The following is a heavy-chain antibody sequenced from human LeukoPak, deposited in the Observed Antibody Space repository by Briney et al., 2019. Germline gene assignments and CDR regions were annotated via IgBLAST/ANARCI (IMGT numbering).Heavy chain of an antibody. CDR2: VNPNSGNT. D-gene: IGHD3-10*01. V-gene: IGHV1-8*01. Sequence: VSVKVSCKASGYTFTNYDLNWVRQVTGQGLEWMGWVNPNSGNTGYAQDFQGRVSMTTNTSESTAYMELSSLRFNDTAVYFCARSQARTSWLGELLIYGMDVWGQGTTVTVSS. CDR3: ARSQARTSWLGELLIYGMDV. J-gene: IGHJ6*02. CDR1: GYTFTNYD.